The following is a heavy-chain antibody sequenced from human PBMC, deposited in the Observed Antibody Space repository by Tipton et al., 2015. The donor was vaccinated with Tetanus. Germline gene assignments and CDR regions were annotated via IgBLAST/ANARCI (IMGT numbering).Heavy chain of an antibody. Sequence: TLSLTCSVSGGSLRSDDYQWNWIRQPPGKGLEWLAYISPSGRTNSNYSLKSRITISQDKSKNQFSLRLTSVTAADTAVYYCVRANYEFPKKGPFDSWGQGIPVIVS. J-gene: IGHJ4*02. CDR2: ISPSGRT. D-gene: IGHD3-3*01. CDR1: GGSLRSDDYQ. V-gene: IGHV4-61*08. CDR3: VRANYEFPKKGPFDS.